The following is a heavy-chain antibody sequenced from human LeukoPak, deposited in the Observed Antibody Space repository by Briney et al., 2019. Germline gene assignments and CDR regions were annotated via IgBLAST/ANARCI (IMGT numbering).Heavy chain of an antibody. J-gene: IGHJ2*01. Sequence: SETLSLTCTVSGGSISSYYWSWIRQPPGKGLEWIGYIYYSGSTNYNPSLKSRVTISVDTSKNQFSLKLSSVTAADTAVYYCARDTGFTMIVAQNWYFDLWGRGTLVTVSS. CDR2: IYYSGST. D-gene: IGHD3-22*01. CDR3: ARDTGFTMIVAQNWYFDL. V-gene: IGHV4-59*01. CDR1: GGSISSYY.